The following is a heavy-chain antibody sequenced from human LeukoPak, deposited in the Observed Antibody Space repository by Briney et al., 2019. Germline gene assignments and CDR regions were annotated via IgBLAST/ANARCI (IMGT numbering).Heavy chain of an antibody. CDR3: AQHYCSVPSCSVFSFDS. Sequence: GGSLRLSCAASGFTFNNYAMNWVRQAPGKGLEWVSSICGNCGTAYYVDSVKGRFTISRDNSKNTLYLQMNSLRAQDTAVYYCAQHYCSVPSCSVFSFDSWGQGTLVTVSS. J-gene: IGHJ4*02. D-gene: IGHD2-2*01. CDR2: ICGNCGTA. CDR1: GFTFNNYA. V-gene: IGHV3-23*01.